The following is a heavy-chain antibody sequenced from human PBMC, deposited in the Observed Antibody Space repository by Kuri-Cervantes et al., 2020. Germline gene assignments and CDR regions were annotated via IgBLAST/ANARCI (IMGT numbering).Heavy chain of an antibody. D-gene: IGHD3-10*01. V-gene: IGHV3-66*04. CDR2: IYSGGST. Sequence: GESLKISCAASGFTVSSNYMSWVRQAPGKGLEWVSVIYSGGSTYYVDSVKGRFTISRDNSKNKLYLQMNSLRAEDTAVYYCARHPTMVWGVIYCYYYGMDVWGQGTTITVSS. CDR1: GFTVSSNY. CDR3: ARHPTMVWGVIYCYYYGMDV. J-gene: IGHJ6*02.